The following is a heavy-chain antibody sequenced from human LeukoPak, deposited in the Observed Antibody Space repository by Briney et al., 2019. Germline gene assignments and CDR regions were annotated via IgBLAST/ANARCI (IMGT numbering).Heavy chain of an antibody. CDR3: ARDGGTGGYYARYFDY. J-gene: IGHJ4*02. CDR1: GFIFDDYT. V-gene: IGHV3-43*01. Sequence: GGSLRLSCEVSGFIFDDYTVLWVRQARGRGGEWVSLFGWNGSSTYYVASVKGRFTISRDNSKHSLYLKMNSLRTEDTALYYCARDGGTGGYYARYFDYWGQGTLVTVSS. D-gene: IGHD3-10*01. CDR2: FGWNGSST.